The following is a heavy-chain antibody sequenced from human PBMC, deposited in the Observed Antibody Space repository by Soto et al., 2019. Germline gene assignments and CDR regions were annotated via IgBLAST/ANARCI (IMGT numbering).Heavy chain of an antibody. CDR1: GWSFSGYY. CDR3: ASRVQAWFDP. D-gene: IGHD3-10*02. Sequence: SETLSLTCAFSGWSFSGYYWSLIRQSPGKGLEWIGSIYYSGSTYYNPSLKSRVTISVDTSKNQFSLKLSSVTAADTAVYYCASRVQAWFDPWGQGTLVTVSS. V-gene: IGHV4-39*01. J-gene: IGHJ5*02. CDR2: IYYSGST.